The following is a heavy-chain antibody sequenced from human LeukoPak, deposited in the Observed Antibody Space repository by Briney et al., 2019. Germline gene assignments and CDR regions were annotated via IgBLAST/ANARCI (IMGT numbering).Heavy chain of an antibody. V-gene: IGHV3-20*04. D-gene: IGHD5-12*01. CDR2: INWNGGST. J-gene: IGHJ4*02. CDR3: AGEVGYSGYDHGRLPFDY. Sequence: GGTLRRYCAASGFTFYTYAMSRDPPAPGRELMWVFGINWNGGSTAHADSVKGRFTISRDNAKNSLYLRMKSLRAEDTALYSCAGEVGYSGYDHGRLPFDYWGQGTLVAVSS. CDR1: GFTFYTYA.